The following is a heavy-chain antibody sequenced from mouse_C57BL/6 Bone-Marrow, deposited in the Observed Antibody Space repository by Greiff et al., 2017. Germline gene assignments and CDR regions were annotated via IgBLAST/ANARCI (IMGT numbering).Heavy chain of an antibody. J-gene: IGHJ1*03. Sequence: QVQLQQPGAELVRPGSSVKLSCKASGYTFTSYWMHWVKQSPIQGLEWIGNIDHSDSATHYNQKFKDKATFTVDKSSSTAYMQLSSLTSEDSAVYYCVRSYSNDEGFDVWGTGTTVTVSS. CDR1: GYTFTSYW. CDR3: VRSYSNDEGFDV. V-gene: IGHV1-52*01. CDR2: IDHSDSAT. D-gene: IGHD2-12*01.